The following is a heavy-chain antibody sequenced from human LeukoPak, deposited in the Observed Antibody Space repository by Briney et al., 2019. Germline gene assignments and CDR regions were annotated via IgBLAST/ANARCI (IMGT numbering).Heavy chain of an antibody. Sequence: GGSLILSCAASGFTFSNYAMSWVRQVPGRGLEWVSTISSRGDSTYDADSVKGRFTISRDNSKNSLYLQMNSVRAEDTAVYYCARDRNVVVVAATWVMGYYYYYGMDVWGQGTTVTVSS. J-gene: IGHJ6*02. CDR1: GFTFSNYA. CDR3: ARDRNVVVVAATWVMGYYYYYGMDV. V-gene: IGHV3-23*01. D-gene: IGHD2-15*01. CDR2: ISSRGDST.